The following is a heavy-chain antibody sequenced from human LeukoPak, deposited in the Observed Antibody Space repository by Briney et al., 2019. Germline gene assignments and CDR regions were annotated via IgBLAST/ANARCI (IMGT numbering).Heavy chain of an antibody. V-gene: IGHV3-66*01. CDR3: ARVRYSGSYYFDY. CDR1: GFTFSNAW. CDR2: IYSGGST. D-gene: IGHD1-26*01. J-gene: IGHJ4*02. Sequence: GGSLRLSCAASGFTFSNAWMSWVRQAPGKGLEWVSVIYSGGSTYYADSVKGRFTISRDNSKNTLYLQMNSLRAEDTAVYYCARVRYSGSYYFDYWGQGTLVTVSS.